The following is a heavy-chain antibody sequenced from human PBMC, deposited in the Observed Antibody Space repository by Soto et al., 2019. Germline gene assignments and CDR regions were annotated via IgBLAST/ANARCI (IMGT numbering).Heavy chain of an antibody. Sequence: QVQLVQSGAAVKKPGSSVKVSCKASGGTFSSYAISWVRQAPGQGLEWMGGIIPIFGTANYAQKFQGRVTITADESTSTAYMELSSLRSEDTAVYYCARGGGYCSGGSCFSNWFDPWGQGTLVTVSS. CDR3: ARGGGYCSGGSCFSNWFDP. V-gene: IGHV1-69*01. CDR2: IIPIFGTA. CDR1: GGTFSSYA. J-gene: IGHJ5*02. D-gene: IGHD2-15*01.